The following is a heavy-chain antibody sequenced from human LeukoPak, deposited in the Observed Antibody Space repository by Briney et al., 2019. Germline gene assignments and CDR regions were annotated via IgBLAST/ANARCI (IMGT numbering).Heavy chain of an antibody. J-gene: IGHJ5*02. CDR3: ARGASYCSSTSCYIWFDP. CDR1: GGSISSYY. D-gene: IGHD2-2*02. CDR2: IYYSGST. V-gene: IGHV4-59*01. Sequence: SETLSLTCTVSGGSISSYYWSWIRQPPGKGLEWIGYIYYSGSTNYNPSLKSRVTISVDTSKNQFSLKLSSVTAADTAVYYCARGASYCSSTSCYIWFDPWGQGTLVTVCS.